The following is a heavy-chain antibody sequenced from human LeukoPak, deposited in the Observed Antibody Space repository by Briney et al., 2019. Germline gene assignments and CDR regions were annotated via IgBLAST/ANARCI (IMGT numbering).Heavy chain of an antibody. J-gene: IGHJ6*02. Sequence: SGTLSLTCAVSGGSISSSNWWSWVRQPPGKGLEWIGEIYHSGSTNYNPSLKSRVTISVDTSKNQFSLKLSSVTAADTAVYYCARVKHQPLPRTHYGMDVWGQGTTVTVSS. CDR2: IYHSGST. CDR1: GGSISSSNW. V-gene: IGHV4-4*02. D-gene: IGHD2-2*01. CDR3: ARVKHQPLPRTHYGMDV.